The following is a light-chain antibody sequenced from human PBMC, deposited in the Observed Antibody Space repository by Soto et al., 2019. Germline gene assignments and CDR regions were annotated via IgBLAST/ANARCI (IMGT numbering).Light chain of an antibody. V-gene: IGKV3-20*01. Sequence: EIVLSQSPGALSLSPGERATLSCRASQSVSSSYLAWYQQKPGQAPRLLIYGASSRPTGIPDRFSGSGSGTDFTLTISRLEPEDFAVYYCQQYGSSATFGQGRRLEIK. J-gene: IGKJ5*01. CDR3: QQYGSSAT. CDR2: GAS. CDR1: QSVSSSY.